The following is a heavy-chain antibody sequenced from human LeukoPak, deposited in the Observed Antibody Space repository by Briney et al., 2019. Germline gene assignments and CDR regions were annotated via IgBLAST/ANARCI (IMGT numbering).Heavy chain of an antibody. CDR3: VRDIAPIGAVWFDP. CDR2: ISDDGRAT. Sequence: GGSLRLSCAASGFTVKRYYMYWIRQAPGRGPMWVSRISDDGRATLYADFAKGRFTISRDSAKNTVYLQMNSLRVEDTALYYCVRDIAPIGAVWFDPWGQGTLVIVSS. V-gene: IGHV3-74*01. J-gene: IGHJ5*02. D-gene: IGHD6-13*01. CDR1: GFTVKRYY.